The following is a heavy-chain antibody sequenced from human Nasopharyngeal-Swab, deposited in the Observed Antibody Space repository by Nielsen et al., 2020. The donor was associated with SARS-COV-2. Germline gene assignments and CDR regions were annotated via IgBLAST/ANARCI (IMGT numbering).Heavy chain of an antibody. Sequence: GESLKISCTVSGFTFTEYWMHWLRQSPGKGPVWLSSIDNDGSSTTYADSVRGRFTISRDNARNTLFLQLHSLRAEDTAVYYCARESYSWSWYGPDYWGQGTQVTVSS. D-gene: IGHD1-26*01. CDR2: IDNDGSST. CDR3: ARESYSWSWYGPDY. J-gene: IGHJ4*02. V-gene: IGHV3-74*03. CDR1: GFTFTEYW.